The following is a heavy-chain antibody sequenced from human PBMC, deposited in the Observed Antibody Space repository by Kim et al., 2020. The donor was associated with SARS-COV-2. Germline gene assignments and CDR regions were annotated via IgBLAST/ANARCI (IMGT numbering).Heavy chain of an antibody. J-gene: IGHJ4*02. V-gene: IGHV4-4*02. CDR3: ARAPTVTPVFDY. D-gene: IGHD4-17*01. Sequence: NPSLKSRVTISVDKSKNQFSLKLSAVTAADTAVYYCARAPTVTPVFDYWGQGTLVTVSS.